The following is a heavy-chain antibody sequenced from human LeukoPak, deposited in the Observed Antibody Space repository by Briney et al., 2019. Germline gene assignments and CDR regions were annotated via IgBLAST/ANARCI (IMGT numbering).Heavy chain of an antibody. Sequence: GGSLRLSCAASGFTVSSNYMGWVRQPPGKGLEWVSVLYSGGNTYYADSVQGRFTISRDNSRNTLYLQMNSLRVEDTAVYYCATEGFRGVLFHIWGQGTVVTVSS. CDR1: GFTVSSNY. V-gene: IGHV3-66*01. CDR2: LYSGGNT. CDR3: ATEGFRGVLFHI. J-gene: IGHJ3*02. D-gene: IGHD3-10*01.